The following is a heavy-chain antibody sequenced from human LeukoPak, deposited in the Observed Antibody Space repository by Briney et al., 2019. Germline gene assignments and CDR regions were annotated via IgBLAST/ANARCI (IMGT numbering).Heavy chain of an antibody. J-gene: IGHJ3*02. V-gene: IGHV3-74*01. CDR3: AGVVLPRDAFDI. CDR2: INTDGSST. Sequence: GGSLRLSCAASGFTFSSYWMHWVRQAPGKGLVWVSRINTDGSSTSYADSVKGRFTISRDNAKNTLYLQMNSLRAEDTAVYYYAGVVLPRDAFDIWGQGTMVTVSS. CDR1: GFTFSSYW. D-gene: IGHD5/OR15-5a*01.